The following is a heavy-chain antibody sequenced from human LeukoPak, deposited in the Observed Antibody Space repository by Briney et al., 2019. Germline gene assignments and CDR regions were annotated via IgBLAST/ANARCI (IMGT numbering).Heavy chain of an antibody. CDR3: ARDRGYSYGFDY. J-gene: IGHJ4*02. CDR1: GFIFNTYA. D-gene: IGHD5-18*01. Sequence: GRSLRLSCAASGFIFNTYAVHWVRQAPGKGLEWVAVTSNDGSNKYHADTVKGRFTISRDNSKNTLYLQMNSLRAEDTAVYYCARDRGYSYGFDYWGQGTLVTVSS. V-gene: IGHV3-30*04. CDR2: TSNDGSNK.